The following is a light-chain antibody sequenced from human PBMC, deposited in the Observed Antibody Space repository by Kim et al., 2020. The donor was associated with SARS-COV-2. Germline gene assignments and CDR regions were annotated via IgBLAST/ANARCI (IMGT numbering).Light chain of an antibody. CDR3: QQRSDWPPT. V-gene: IGKV3-11*01. J-gene: IGKJ1*01. CDR2: DAS. Sequence: LSPGERATLSCRASQSVNNYLAWYQQKPGQAPRLLIYDASNRATGIPARFSGSGSGTDFTLTISSLEPEDFAIYYCQQRSDWPPTFGQGTKVDIK. CDR1: QSVNNY.